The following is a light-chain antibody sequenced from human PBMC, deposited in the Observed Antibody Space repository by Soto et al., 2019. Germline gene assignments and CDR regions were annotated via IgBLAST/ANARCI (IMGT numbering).Light chain of an antibody. V-gene: IGLV1-51*01. CDR3: GTWDSSLSGGV. CDR2: DNY. J-gene: IGLJ2*01. CDR1: SSNIGNNY. Sequence: QSVLTQPPSVSAAPGQKVTISCSGGSSNIGNNYVSWFQQLPGTAPKLLIYDNYKRPSGIPDRFSGSKSGASATLGITGLQTGDEADYYCGTWDSSLSGGVFGGGTKLTVL.